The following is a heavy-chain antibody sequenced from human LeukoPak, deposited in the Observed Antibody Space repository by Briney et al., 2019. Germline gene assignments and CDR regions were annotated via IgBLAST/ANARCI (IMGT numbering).Heavy chain of an antibody. Sequence: ASVKVSCKASGYTFTSYGISWVRQAPGQGLEWMGWIGAYNGNTDYAQKLQGRVTMTTDTSTSTAYMELRSLRSDDTAVYYCARSLDMDYYDSSGYANWGQGTLVTVSS. CDR2: IGAYNGNT. CDR3: ARSLDMDYYDSSGYAN. CDR1: GYTFTSYG. D-gene: IGHD3-22*01. J-gene: IGHJ4*02. V-gene: IGHV1-18*01.